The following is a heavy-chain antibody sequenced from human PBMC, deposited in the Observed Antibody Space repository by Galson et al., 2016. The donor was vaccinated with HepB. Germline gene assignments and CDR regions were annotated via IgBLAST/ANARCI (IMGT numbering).Heavy chain of an antibody. V-gene: IGHV3-33*01. CDR1: EFLVTRYG. Sequence: SLRLSCAASEFLVTRYGIHWVRQAPGKGLEWVAFIWYDGTKRYNTDSVRGRVTISRDTSKNTVYLQINSLTAEDTAVYYCARDVGAIVVGPATPYTLDVWGQGTTVTVYS. J-gene: IGHJ6*02. D-gene: IGHD2-15*01. CDR3: ARDVGAIVVGPATPYTLDV. CDR2: IWYDGTKR.